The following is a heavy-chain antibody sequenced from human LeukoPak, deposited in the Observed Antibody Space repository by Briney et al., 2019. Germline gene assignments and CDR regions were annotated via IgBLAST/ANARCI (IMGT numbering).Heavy chain of an antibody. CDR1: GGSVSSGSYY. V-gene: IGHV4-61*01. D-gene: IGHD5-18*01. Sequence: SETLSLTCTVSGGSVSSGSYYWSWIRQPPGTGLEWIGYIYYSGSTNYNPSLKSRVTISVDTSKNQFSLKLSSVTAADTAVYYCAREREERGYSYGYNYWGQGTLVTASS. J-gene: IGHJ4*02. CDR2: IYYSGST. CDR3: AREREERGYSYGYNY.